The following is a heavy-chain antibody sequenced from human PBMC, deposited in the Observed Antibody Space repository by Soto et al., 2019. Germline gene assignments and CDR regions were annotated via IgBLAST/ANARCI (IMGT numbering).Heavy chain of an antibody. CDR3: ARDGLNFIFNFDP. CDR1: GFTFSSYW. V-gene: IGHV3-7*01. J-gene: IGHJ5*02. Sequence: GGSLRLSCAASGFTFSSYWMSWVRQAPGKGLEWVANIKQDGSEKYYVDSVKGRFTISRDNAKNSLYLQMNSLRAEDTAVYYCARDGLNFIFNFDPWGQGTLVTVSS. CDR2: IKQDGSEK. D-gene: IGHD2-15*01.